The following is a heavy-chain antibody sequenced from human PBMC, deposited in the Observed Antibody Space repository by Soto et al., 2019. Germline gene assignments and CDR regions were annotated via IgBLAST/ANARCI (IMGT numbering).Heavy chain of an antibody. J-gene: IGHJ4*02. CDR2: ISGSGGST. V-gene: IGHV3-23*01. CDR1: GFTFSSYA. CDR3: AKDPLMVYAISLVVDYFDY. D-gene: IGHD2-8*01. Sequence: GGSLRLSCAASGFTFSSYAMSWVRQAPGKGLEWVSAISGSGGSTYYADSVKGRFTISRDNSKNTLYLQMNSLRAEDTAVYYCAKDPLMVYAISLVVDYFDYWGQGTLVTVSS.